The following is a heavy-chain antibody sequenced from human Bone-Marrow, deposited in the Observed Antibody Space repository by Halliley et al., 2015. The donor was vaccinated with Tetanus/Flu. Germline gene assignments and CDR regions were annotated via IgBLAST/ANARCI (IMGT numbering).Heavy chain of an antibody. CDR2: ISADGAYT. CDR3: ARAGTYGSGKVFDN. D-gene: IGHD3-10*01. Sequence: WISYISADGAYTPYADSVKGRFTISRDDGDNSLHLQMDSLTAADSAAYYCARAGTYGSGKVFDNWGQGDLVTVSS. J-gene: IGHJ4*02. V-gene: IGHV3-11*05.